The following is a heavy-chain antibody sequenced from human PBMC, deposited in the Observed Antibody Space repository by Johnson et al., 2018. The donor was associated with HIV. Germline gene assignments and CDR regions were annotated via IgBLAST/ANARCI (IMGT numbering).Heavy chain of an antibody. CDR1: EFTFSSYG. D-gene: IGHD6-13*01. CDR3: AKGSGSSWYIGAFDI. Sequence: QVQLVESGGGVVQPGRSLRLSCAASEFTFSSYGMHWVRQAPGKGLEWVSGINWNGGSTYYADSVKGRFTISRDNSKNTLYLQMNSLRAEDTAVYYCAKGSGSSWYIGAFDIWGQGTMVTVSS. CDR2: INWNGGST. J-gene: IGHJ3*02. V-gene: IGHV3-NL1*01.